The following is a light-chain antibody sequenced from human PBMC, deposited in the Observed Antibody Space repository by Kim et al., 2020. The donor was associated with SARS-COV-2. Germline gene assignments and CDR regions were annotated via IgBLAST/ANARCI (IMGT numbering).Light chain of an antibody. CDR2: QDS. CDR1: KLGSKF. J-gene: IGLJ1*01. CDR3: QAWDSSTYV. Sequence: SVSPGQTASITCSGDKLGSKFACWYQQKPGQSPVLVIYQDSTRPSGIPERFSASNSGNTATLTISGTQAMDEADYYCQAWDSSTYVFGTGTKLTVL. V-gene: IGLV3-1*01.